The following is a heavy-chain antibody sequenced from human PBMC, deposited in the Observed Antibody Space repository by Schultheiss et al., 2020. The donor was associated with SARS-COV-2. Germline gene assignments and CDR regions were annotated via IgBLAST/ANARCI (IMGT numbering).Heavy chain of an antibody. CDR3: ARGVAYSYHVSWFDP. D-gene: IGHD5-18*01. CDR2: IYYSGST. V-gene: IGHV4-59*01. J-gene: IGHJ5*02. CDR1: GGSISSYY. Sequence: SQTLSLTCTVSGGSISSYYWSWIRQPPGKGLEWIGYIYYSGSTNYNPSLKSRVTISVDTSKNQFSLKLSSVTAADTAVYCCARGVAYSYHVSWFDPWGQGTLVTVSS.